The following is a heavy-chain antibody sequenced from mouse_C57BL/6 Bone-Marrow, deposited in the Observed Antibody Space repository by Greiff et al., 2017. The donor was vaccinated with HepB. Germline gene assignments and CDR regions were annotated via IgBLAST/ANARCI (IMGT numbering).Heavy chain of an antibody. J-gene: IGHJ1*03. CDR2: IFPGSGST. CDR3: AFTPITTGVARWYFDV. V-gene: IGHV1-56*01. Sequence: QVQLQQSGPELVRPGASVKISCKAPGYTFTSHWMKWVRQRPGQGLEWIGEIFPGSGSTYYNEKFKGKATLTVDTSSSTAYMQLSSLTSEDSAVYICAFTPITTGVARWYFDVWGTGTTVTVSS. D-gene: IGHD1-1*01. CDR1: GYTFTSHW.